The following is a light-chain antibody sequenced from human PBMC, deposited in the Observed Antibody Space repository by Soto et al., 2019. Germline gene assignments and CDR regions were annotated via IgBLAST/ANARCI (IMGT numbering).Light chain of an antibody. Sequence: EILLTQSPATLSLSPGEISTLSCRSSQSISSYLAWYQQKPGQAPRLLIYDASNRATGIPARFSGSGSGTEFTLTISSLQSEDFAVYYCQQYNNWPPWTFGQGTKLEIK. V-gene: IGKV3-11*01. CDR2: DAS. CDR3: QQYNNWPPWT. CDR1: QSISSY. J-gene: IGKJ2*02.